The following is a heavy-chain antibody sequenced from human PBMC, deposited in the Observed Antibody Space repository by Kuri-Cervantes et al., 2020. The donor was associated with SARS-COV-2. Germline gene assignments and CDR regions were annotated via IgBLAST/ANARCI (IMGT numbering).Heavy chain of an antibody. CDR2: VYPGDSDT. J-gene: IGHJ6*02. CDR1: GYSFTSYW. V-gene: IGHV5-51*01. D-gene: IGHD5-12*01. Sequence: GESLKISCKGSGYSFTSYWIGWVRQMPGKGLEWMGIVYPGDSDTRYSPSFQGQVTISADKSISTAYLQWSSLKASDTDMYYCARTGSGYDSVYYYYGMDVWGQGTTVTVSS. CDR3: ARTGSGYDSVYYYYGMDV.